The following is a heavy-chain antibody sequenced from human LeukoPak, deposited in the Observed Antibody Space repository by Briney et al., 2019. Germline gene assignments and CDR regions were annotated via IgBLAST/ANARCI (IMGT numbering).Heavy chain of an antibody. V-gene: IGHV3-9*01. CDR3: AKSLIYLWFGELSGHAFDI. Sequence: GRSLRLSCAASGFTFDDYAMHWVRQAPGEGLEWVSGISWNSGSIGYADSVKGRFTISRDNAKNSLYLQMNSLRAEDTALYYCAKSLIYLWFGELSGHAFDIWGQGTMVTVSS. CDR1: GFTFDDYA. D-gene: IGHD3-10*01. J-gene: IGHJ3*02. CDR2: ISWNSGSI.